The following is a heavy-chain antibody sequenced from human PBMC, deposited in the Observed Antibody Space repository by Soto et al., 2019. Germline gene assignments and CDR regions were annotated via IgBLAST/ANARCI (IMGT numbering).Heavy chain of an antibody. CDR1: GFSLSTSGVG. Sequence: QITLKESGPTLVKPTQTLTLTCTFSGFSLSTSGVGVGWIRQPPGKALEWLALIYWDDDKRYSPSLKSRLTIXQXXSNNPVVLTMTNMDPVDTATYYCALYDSSGYYFDYWGQGTLVTVSS. V-gene: IGHV2-5*02. D-gene: IGHD3-22*01. CDR2: IYWDDDK. J-gene: IGHJ4*02. CDR3: ALYDSSGYYFDY.